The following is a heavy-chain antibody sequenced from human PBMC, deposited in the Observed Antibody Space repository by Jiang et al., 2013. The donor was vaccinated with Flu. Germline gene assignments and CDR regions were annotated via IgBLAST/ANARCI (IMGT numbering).Heavy chain of an antibody. CDR3: ARYSTGTTGGYSFDY. J-gene: IGHJ4*02. D-gene: IGHD1-1*01. V-gene: IGHV4-59*01. CDR2: T. Sequence: TMYKPSLVSRVTIFLDKSKSQFSLKLRSVTAADTAVYYCARYSTGTTGGYSFDYWGQGSPVTVSS.